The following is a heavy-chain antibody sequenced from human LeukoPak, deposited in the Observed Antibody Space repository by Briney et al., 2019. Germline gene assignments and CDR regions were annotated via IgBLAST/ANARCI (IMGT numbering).Heavy chain of an antibody. CDR3: ARSSDSGSGSYYTPFDY. CDR1: GGSISSSSYY. Sequence: SETLSLTCTVSGGSISSSSYYWGWIRQPPGKGLEWIGRIYYSGSTYYNPSLKSRFTISVDTSKKQFSLKLSSVPAADTAVYYCARSSDSGSGSYYTPFDYWGQGTLSPSPQ. V-gene: IGHV4-39*01. D-gene: IGHD3-10*01. CDR2: IYYSGST. J-gene: IGHJ4*02.